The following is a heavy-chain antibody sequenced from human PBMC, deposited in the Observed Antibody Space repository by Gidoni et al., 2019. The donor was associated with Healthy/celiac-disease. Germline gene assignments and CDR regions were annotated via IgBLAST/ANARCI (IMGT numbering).Heavy chain of an antibody. CDR1: GFSLSNARMG. CDR3: ARGNPLIKTYYDFWSGYYVDWFDP. CDR2: IFSNDEK. D-gene: IGHD3-3*01. Sequence: QVTLKESGPVLVKPTETLTLTCTVSGFSLSNARMGVSWIRQPPGKALEWLAHIFSNDEKSYSTSLKSRLTISKDTSKSQVVLTMTKMDPVDTATYYCARGNPLIKTYYDFWSGYYVDWFDPWGQGTLVTVSS. J-gene: IGHJ5*02. V-gene: IGHV2-26*01.